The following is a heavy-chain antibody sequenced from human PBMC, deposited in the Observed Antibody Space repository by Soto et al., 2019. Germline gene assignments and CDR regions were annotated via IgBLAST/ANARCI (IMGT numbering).Heavy chain of an antibody. V-gene: IGHV1-18*01. CDR1: GGTFSSYT. Sequence: GASVKVSCKASGGTFSSYTISWVRQAPGQGLEWMGRISAYNGNTNYAQKLQGRVTMTTDTSTSTAYMELRSLRSDDTAVYYCARCLYYYDSSGSLDPDAFDIWGQGTMVTVSS. J-gene: IGHJ3*02. D-gene: IGHD3-22*01. CDR2: ISAYNGNT. CDR3: ARCLYYYDSSGSLDPDAFDI.